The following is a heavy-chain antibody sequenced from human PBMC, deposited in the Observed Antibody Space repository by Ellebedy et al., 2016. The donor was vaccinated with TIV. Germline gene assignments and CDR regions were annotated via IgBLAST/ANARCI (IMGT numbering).Heavy chain of an antibody. V-gene: IGHV3-30-3*01. J-gene: IGHJ3*02. CDR3: ASLFTYFRDAFDI. CDR1: GFTFSDYY. Sequence: GESLKISCAASGFTFSDYYMSWIRQAPGKGLEWVAVISYDGSNKYYADSVKGRFTISRDNSKNTLYLQMNSLRAEDTAVYYCASLFTYFRDAFDIWGQGTMVTVSS. D-gene: IGHD2/OR15-2a*01. CDR2: ISYDGSNK.